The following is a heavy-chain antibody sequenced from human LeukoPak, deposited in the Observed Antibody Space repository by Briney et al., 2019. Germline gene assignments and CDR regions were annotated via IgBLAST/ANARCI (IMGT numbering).Heavy chain of an antibody. CDR2: IYYSGST. V-gene: IGHV4-30-4*01. CDR1: GGSISSGDYY. CDR3: ARDLLNEGNHLDY. J-gene: IGHJ4*02. Sequence: SETLSLTCTVSGGSISSGDYYWSWIRQPPGKGLEWIGYIYYSGSTYYNPSLKSRVTISVDTSKNQFSLKLSSVTAADAAVYYCARDLLNEGNHLDYWGQGTLVTVSS. D-gene: IGHD4-23*01.